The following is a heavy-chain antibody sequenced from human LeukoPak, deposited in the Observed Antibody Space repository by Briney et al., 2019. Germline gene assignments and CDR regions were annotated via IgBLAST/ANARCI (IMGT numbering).Heavy chain of an antibody. CDR2: ISSSSSTI. V-gene: IGHV3-48*04. Sequence: GGSLRLSCAASGFTFSSYSMNWVRQAPGKGLEWVSYISSSSSTIYYADSVKGRFTISRDNAKNSLYLQMNSLRAEDTAVYYCARDQAVAGTKNIPYYGIDVWGQGTTVTVSS. CDR1: GFTFSSYS. D-gene: IGHD6-19*01. CDR3: ARDQAVAGTKNIPYYGIDV. J-gene: IGHJ6*02.